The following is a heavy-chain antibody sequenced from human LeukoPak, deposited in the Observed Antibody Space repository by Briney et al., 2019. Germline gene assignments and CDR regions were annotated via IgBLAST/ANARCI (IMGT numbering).Heavy chain of an antibody. CDR2: ISTDGSST. J-gene: IGHJ4*02. CDR3: ARGRVTSSWYYFDY. CDR1: GFSFSGHW. V-gene: IGHV3-74*01. Sequence: GGSLRLSCAASGFSFSGHWMHWVRQAPGKGLVWISRISTDGSSTTYADPVKGRFTISRDNAKNTLYLQMNSLRADDTAVYFCARGRVTSSWYYFDYRGQGTLVTVCS. D-gene: IGHD6-13*01.